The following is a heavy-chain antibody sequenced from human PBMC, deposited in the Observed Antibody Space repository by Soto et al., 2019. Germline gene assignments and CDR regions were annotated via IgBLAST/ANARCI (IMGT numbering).Heavy chain of an antibody. CDR3: ARGADSYCSSTSCLPGDDYYYYYYMHV. V-gene: IGHV1-69*02. D-gene: IGHD2-2*01. CDR2: IIPILGIA. CDR1: GGTFSSYT. Sequence: QVQLVQSGAEVKKPGSSVKVSCKASGGTFSSYTISWVRQAPGQGLEWIGRIIPILGIANYAQKFQGRVTITADKSTTTAYMELSSLRSEDTAVYYCARGADSYCSSTSCLPGDDYYYYYYMHVWGKGTTVTVSS. J-gene: IGHJ6*03.